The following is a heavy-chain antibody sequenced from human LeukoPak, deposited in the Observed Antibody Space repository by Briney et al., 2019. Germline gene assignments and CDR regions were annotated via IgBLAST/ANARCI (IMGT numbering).Heavy chain of an antibody. CDR2: IHYTGRS. D-gene: IGHD2/OR15-2a*01. J-gene: IGHJ6*03. CDR1: GASISDYY. V-gene: IGHV4-59*01. CDR3: ARLSPIVSVSTYYYHSMDV. Sequence: SQTLSLTCTVSGASISDYYWSWIRQPPGQGLEWIGYIHYTGRSDYNPSLKSRVAISVDTCKMQFSLKLNSVTAADTAVYYCARLSPIVSVSTYYYHSMDVWAKGTTVTVSS.